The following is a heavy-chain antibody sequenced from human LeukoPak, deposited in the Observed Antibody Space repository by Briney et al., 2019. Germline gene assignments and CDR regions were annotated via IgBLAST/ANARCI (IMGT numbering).Heavy chain of an antibody. V-gene: IGHV4-34*01. CDR2: INHSGST. Sequence: SETLSLTCAVYGGSFSGYYWSWIRQPPGKGLEWIGEINHSGSTNYNPSLKSRVTISVDTSKIQFSLKLSSVTAADTAVYYCARDGEMATIENYFAYWGQGTLVTVSS. CDR1: GGSFSGYY. J-gene: IGHJ4*02. CDR3: ARDGEMATIENYFAY. D-gene: IGHD5-24*01.